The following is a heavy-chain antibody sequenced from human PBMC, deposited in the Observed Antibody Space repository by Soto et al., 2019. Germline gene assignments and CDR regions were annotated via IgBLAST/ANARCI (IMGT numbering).Heavy chain of an antibody. Sequence: QVQLVQSGAEVKKTGSSVKVSCKASGGTFSIYGFSWVRQAPGQGPEWIGGIIPILTTPNYAQKFQGRVTIVADVSTTTVYMELSSLKFEDTAVYYCATSVGIAPTGEDGMDVWDQGTSVTVSS. D-gene: IGHD2-8*02. CDR1: GGTFSIYG. CDR2: IIPILTTP. V-gene: IGHV1-69*01. CDR3: ATSVGIAPTGEDGMDV. J-gene: IGHJ6*02.